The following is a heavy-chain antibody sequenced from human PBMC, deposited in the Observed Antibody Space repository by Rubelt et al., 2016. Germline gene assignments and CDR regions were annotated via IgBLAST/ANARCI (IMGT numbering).Heavy chain of an antibody. CDR3: ARGWYPDV. V-gene: IGHV4-4*08. D-gene: IGHD6-13*01. Sequence: LKSRVTISVDTSKNQFSLKLSSVTAADTAVYYCARGWYPDVWGQGTTVTVSS. J-gene: IGHJ6*02.